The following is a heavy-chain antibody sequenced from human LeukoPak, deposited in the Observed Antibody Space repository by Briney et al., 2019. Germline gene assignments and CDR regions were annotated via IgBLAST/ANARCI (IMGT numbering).Heavy chain of an antibody. CDR1: GGSISSSSYY. CDR3: ARDHQLYSNFY. Sequence: SETLSLTCTVSGGSISSSSYYWGWIRQPPGKGLEWIGSIYYSGSTFYNPSLKSRVTISVDTSKNQFSPKLSSVTAADTAVYYCARDHQLYSNFYWGQGTLVTVSS. V-gene: IGHV4-39*02. J-gene: IGHJ4*02. CDR2: IYYSGST. D-gene: IGHD4-11*01.